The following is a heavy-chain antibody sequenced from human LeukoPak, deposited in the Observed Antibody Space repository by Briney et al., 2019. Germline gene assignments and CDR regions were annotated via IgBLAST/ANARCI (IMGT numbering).Heavy chain of an antibody. Sequence: PGGSLRLSCAASGFTFSDYYMSWIRQSPGKGLEGVSYIRSSGNTIYYADSVEGRFTISRDNAKNSLYMQMNSLRAEDTAVYYCARDQVTMVRGVIMDYYYGMDVWGQGTTVTVSS. CDR1: GFTFSDYY. D-gene: IGHD3-10*01. V-gene: IGHV3-11*01. J-gene: IGHJ6*02. CDR2: IRSSGNTI. CDR3: ARDQVTMVRGVIMDYYYGMDV.